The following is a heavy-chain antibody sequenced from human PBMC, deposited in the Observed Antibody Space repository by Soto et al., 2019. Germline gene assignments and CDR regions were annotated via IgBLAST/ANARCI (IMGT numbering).Heavy chain of an antibody. CDR2: INSDGSST. J-gene: IGHJ6*02. Sequence: EVPLVESGGGLVQPGGSLRLSCAASGFTFSSYWMHWVRQAPGKGLVWVSRINSDGSSTSYADSVKGRFTISRDNAKNTLYLQMSSLRAEDTAVYYCASSWQQNGMDVWGQGTTVTVSS. V-gene: IGHV3-74*01. CDR3: ASSWQQNGMDV. D-gene: IGHD6-13*01. CDR1: GFTFSSYW.